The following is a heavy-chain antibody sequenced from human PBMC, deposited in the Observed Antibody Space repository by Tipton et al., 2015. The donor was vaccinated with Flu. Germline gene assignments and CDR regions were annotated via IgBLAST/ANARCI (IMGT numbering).Heavy chain of an antibody. V-gene: IGHV3-66*01. CDR1: GFTVSSNY. D-gene: IGHD3-10*01. Sequence: SLRLSCAAFGFTVSSNYMSWVRQAPGKGLEWVSVIYSGGSTYYADSVKGRFTISRDNSKNTLYLQMNSLRAEDTAVYYCARGLGDYYGSGSPFRYYYYMDVWGKGTTVTVSS. CDR3: ARGLGDYYGSGSPFRYYYYMDV. J-gene: IGHJ6*03. CDR2: IYSGGST.